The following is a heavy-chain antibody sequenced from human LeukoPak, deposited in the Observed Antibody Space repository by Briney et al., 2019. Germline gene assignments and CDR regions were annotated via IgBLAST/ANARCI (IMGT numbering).Heavy chain of an antibody. J-gene: IGHJ4*02. CDR1: GFTFSSYE. CDR2: ISSSGSTI. Sequence: GGSLRLSCAASGFTFSSYEMNWVRQAPGKGLEWVSYISSSGSTIYYADSVKGRFTISRDNAKNSLYLQMNSLRAEDAAVYYCARTLDSGSYPEGRYSDYWGQGTLVTVSS. CDR3: ARTLDSGSYPEGRYSDY. V-gene: IGHV3-48*03. D-gene: IGHD1-26*01.